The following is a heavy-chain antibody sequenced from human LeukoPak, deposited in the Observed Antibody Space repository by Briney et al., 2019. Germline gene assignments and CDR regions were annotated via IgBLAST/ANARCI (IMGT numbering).Heavy chain of an antibody. Sequence: SETLSLTCSVSGGSISSDNYYWTWIRQPAGKGLEWIGRFHTGGSANYNPSLKSRVTILVDTSKNQFSLRLNSVTAADTAIYYCAREEYYDDSGYYFRYFDSWGQGTLVTVSS. CDR2: FHTGGSA. V-gene: IGHV4-61*02. CDR3: AREEYYDDSGYYFRYFDS. D-gene: IGHD3-22*01. CDR1: GGSISSDNYY. J-gene: IGHJ4*02.